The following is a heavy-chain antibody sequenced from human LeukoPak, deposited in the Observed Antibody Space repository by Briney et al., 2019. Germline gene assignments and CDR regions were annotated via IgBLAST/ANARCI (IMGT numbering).Heavy chain of an antibody. D-gene: IGHD1-26*01. CDR2: IYYSGST. J-gene: IGHJ4*02. V-gene: IGHV4-59*01. CDR1: GGSISSYY. CDR3: GRQGYTATHYFLDY. Sequence: SETLSLTCTVSGGSISSYYWSWIRQPPGKGLEWIGYIYYSGSTNYNPSLKSRVTISVDTSKNQFSLKLSSVTAADTAVYFCGRQGYTATHYFLDYWSQGTLVAVS.